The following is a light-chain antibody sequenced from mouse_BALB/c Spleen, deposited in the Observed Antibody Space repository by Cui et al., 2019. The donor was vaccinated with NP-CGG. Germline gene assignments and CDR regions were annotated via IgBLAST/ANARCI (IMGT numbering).Light chain of an antibody. Sequence: QHVVTQEIALTTSPGETVTLTCRSSTGAVTTSNYANWVQEKPDHLFTGLIGGTNNRVPGVPARFSGSLIGDKAALTITGAQTEDEAMYFCALWYSNHWVFGGGTKLTVL. CDR1: TGAVTTSNY. CDR2: GTN. V-gene: IGLV1*01. J-gene: IGLJ1*01. CDR3: ALWYSNHWV.